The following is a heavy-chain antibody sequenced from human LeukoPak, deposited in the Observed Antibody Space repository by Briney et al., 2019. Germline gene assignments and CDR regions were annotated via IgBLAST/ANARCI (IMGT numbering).Heavy chain of an antibody. V-gene: IGHV3-23*01. CDR1: GFTFSNYA. Sequence: GGSLRLSCAASGFTFSNYAMTWVRQAPGMGLGLEWVSTITDSGGSTYYAGSVKGRFTISRDNSKNTLFLQMNSLRPEDTAVYYCARDTAYSSDWAPCEFWGQGILVTVSS. D-gene: IGHD6-19*01. CDR3: ARDTAYSSDWAPCEF. CDR2: ITDSGGST. J-gene: IGHJ4*02.